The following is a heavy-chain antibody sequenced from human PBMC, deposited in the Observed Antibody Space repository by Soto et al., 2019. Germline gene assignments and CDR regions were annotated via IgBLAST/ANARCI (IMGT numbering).Heavy chain of an antibody. CDR1: GFTFSSYG. D-gene: IGHD3-10*01. CDR3: APWFGAFDY. V-gene: IGHV3-30*03. Sequence: QVQLVESGGGVVQPGRSLRLSCAASGFTFSSYGMHWVRQAPGKGLEWVAVISYDGSNKYYADSVKGRFTISGDNSNNTVYLQMNSPRAEDTGVYYCAPWFGAFDYWGQGTLVTVSS. J-gene: IGHJ4*02. CDR2: ISYDGSNK.